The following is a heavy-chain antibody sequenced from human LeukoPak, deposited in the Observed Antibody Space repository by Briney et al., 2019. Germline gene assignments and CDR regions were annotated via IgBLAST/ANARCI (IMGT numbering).Heavy chain of an antibody. CDR3: ARFAGRDGSFP. CDR1: GGSVSSGSYY. V-gene: IGHV4-61*01. CDR2: IYYSGST. Sequence: PSETLSLTCTVSGGSVSSGSYYWNWIRQPPGKGLEWIGYIYYSGSTNYNPSLKSRVTISLDTSKNQFSLKLTSVTATDTAVYYCARFAGRDGSFPWGQGTLVTVSS. D-gene: IGHD5-24*01. J-gene: IGHJ5*02.